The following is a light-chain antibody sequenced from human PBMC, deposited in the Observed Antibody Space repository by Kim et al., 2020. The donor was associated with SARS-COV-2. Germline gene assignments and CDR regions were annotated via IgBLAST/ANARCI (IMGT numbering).Light chain of an antibody. J-gene: IGKJ4*01. CDR3: QQYAGSPLT. V-gene: IGKV3-20*01. Sequence: GERATLSCRASQSVTAPYLAWYQQKPGQAPRLLIYGASSRATGIPDRFSGSGSGTDFTLTISRLEPEDFAVYYCQQYAGSPLTFGRGTKVDIK. CDR2: GAS. CDR1: QSVTAPY.